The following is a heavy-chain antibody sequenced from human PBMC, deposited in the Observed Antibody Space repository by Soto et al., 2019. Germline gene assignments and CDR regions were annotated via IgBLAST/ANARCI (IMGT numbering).Heavy chain of an antibody. CDR1: GFTFTSSA. V-gene: IGHV1-58*01. D-gene: IGHD1-7*01. J-gene: IGHJ4*02. CDR3: AAGISITGTLDY. CDR2: IVVGSGNT. Sequence: SLKVSCKATGFTFTSSAVQWVRQARGQRLEWIGWIVVGSGNTNYAQKFQERVTITRDMSTSTAYMELSSLRSEDTAVYYCAAGISITGTLDYWGQGTLVTVSS.